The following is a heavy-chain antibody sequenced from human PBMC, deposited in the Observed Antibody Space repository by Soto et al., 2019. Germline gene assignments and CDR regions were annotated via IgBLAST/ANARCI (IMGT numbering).Heavy chain of an antibody. CDR3: AREDDYGYRYINYGLDV. D-gene: IGHD4-17*01. V-gene: IGHV3-30-3*01. CDR2: ISFDGTKK. CDR1: GFTFNIYA. Sequence: HPWGSLRLSCAASGFTFNIYALHWVRQAPGKGLEWVAVISFDGTKKYYSDSVKGRFTISRDNLKNTLYLQMNNLRVEDAALYFCAREDDYGYRYINYGLDVWGQGTTVTVSS. J-gene: IGHJ6*02.